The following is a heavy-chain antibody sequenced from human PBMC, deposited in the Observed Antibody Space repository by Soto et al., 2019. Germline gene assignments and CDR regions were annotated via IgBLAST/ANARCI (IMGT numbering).Heavy chain of an antibody. D-gene: IGHD4-17*01. CDR3: ARDDYGYYGY. V-gene: IGHV1-18*01. J-gene: IGHJ4*02. Sequence: QVQLVQSGSEVKKPGASVKVSCKASGYTFTTDGIIWVRQAPGQGLEWMGWINTYNGNTNSTEKLQGRVTMTTDTSTSTAYMELRSLRSDDTAIYYCARDDYGYYGYWGQATLVTVSS. CDR2: INTYNGNT. CDR1: GYTFTTDG.